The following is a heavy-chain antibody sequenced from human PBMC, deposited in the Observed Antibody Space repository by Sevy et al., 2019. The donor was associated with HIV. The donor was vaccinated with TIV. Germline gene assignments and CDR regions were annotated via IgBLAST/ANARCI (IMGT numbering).Heavy chain of an antibody. J-gene: IGHJ4*02. D-gene: IGHD3-22*01. CDR3: ARGGYYYDNAAYYALDS. V-gene: IGHV3-33*01. Sequence: GGSLRLSCAATGFTFSNYAMHWVRQTPGKGLEWVAIIWSDGRFENHGDSVKGRFTISRDNSKNTLYLQMNNVRVEDTAVYYCARGGYYYDNAAYYALDSGGQGTLVTVSS. CDR2: IWSDGRFE. CDR1: GFTFSNYA.